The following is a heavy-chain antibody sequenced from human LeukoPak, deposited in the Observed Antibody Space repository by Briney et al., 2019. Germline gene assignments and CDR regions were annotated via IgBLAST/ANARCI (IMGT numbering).Heavy chain of an antibody. CDR2: ISGSGGST. V-gene: IGHV3-23*01. Sequence: GGSLRLSCAASGFTFSSYAMSSVRQAPGKGLEWVSAISGSGGSTYYADSVKGRFTISRDNSKNTLYLQMNSLRAEDTAVYYCAKDNRVAGSFDYWGQGTLVTVSS. D-gene: IGHD6-19*01. CDR1: GFTFSSYA. CDR3: AKDNRVAGSFDY. J-gene: IGHJ4*02.